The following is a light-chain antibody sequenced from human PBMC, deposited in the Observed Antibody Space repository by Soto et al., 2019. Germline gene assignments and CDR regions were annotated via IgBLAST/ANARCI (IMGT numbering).Light chain of an antibody. CDR2: EVT. J-gene: IGLJ1*01. V-gene: IGLV2-8*01. Sequence: QPVLTQPPSASGSPGQSVTISCTGTSGDVGAYDYVSWYQQHPGKAPKLLIYEVTKRPLGVPDRFSGSKSGNAASLTVSGLQAEDEADYYCSSYAGSNYPYVFGTGTQLTVL. CDR3: SSYAGSNYPYV. CDR1: SGDVGAYDY.